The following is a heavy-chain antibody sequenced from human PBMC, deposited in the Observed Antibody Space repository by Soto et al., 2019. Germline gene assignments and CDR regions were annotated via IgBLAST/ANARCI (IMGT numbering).Heavy chain of an antibody. CDR1: GYTLTELS. V-gene: IGHV1-24*01. J-gene: IGHJ5*02. CDR3: ATDRRIVGATTWGWGWFDP. CDR2: FDPEDGET. Sequence: QVQLVQSGAEVKKPGASVKVSCKVSGYTLTELSMHWVRQAPGKGLEWMGGFDPEDGETIYAQKFQGRVTMTEDTXTDTAYMARSSLRSEDTAVYYCATDRRIVGATTWGWGWFDPWGQGTLVTVSS. D-gene: IGHD1-26*01.